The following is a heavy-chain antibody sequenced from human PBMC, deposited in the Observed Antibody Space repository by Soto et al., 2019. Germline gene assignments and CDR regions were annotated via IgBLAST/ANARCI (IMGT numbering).Heavy chain of an antibody. Sequence: QVQLVESGGGVVQPGGSLRLSCAASGFRFSSHGMHWVRQAPGKGLEWVAIIWYDGNNKYYADSVKGRFTISRDNSKNTLYLEMNSLRAEDTAVYYCARDMAAGTSYFDYWGQGLLDTVSS. J-gene: IGHJ4*02. D-gene: IGHD6-13*01. CDR2: IWYDGNNK. V-gene: IGHV3-33*01. CDR3: ARDMAAGTSYFDY. CDR1: GFRFSSHG.